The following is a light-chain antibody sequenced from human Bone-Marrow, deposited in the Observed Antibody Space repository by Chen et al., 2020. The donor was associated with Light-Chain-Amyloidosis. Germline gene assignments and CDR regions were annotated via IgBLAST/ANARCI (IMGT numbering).Light chain of an antibody. Sequence: SALPQPAYVSGSPGQSITISCTGTSSDVGGDNHVSWYQQHPDKAPKLMIYEVTNRPSWVPDRFSGSKSDNTASLTISGLQTEDEADYFCSSYTITNTLVFGSGTRVTVL. CDR2: EVT. CDR1: SSDVGGDNH. CDR3: SSYTITNTLV. J-gene: IGLJ1*01. V-gene: IGLV2-14*01.